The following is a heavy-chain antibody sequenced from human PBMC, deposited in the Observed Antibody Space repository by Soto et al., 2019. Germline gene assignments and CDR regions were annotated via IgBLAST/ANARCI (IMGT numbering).Heavy chain of an antibody. CDR3: ARDGYYYYGMDV. V-gene: IGHV1-2*04. CDR2: VNPNSGGT. Sequence: ASVKVSCKASGYTFTGYYMHWVRQAPGQGLEWMGWVNPNSGGTNYAQKFQGWVTTTRDTSISTAYMELSRLRSDDTAVYYCARDGYYYYGMDVWGQGTTVTVSS. J-gene: IGHJ6*02. CDR1: GYTFTGYY.